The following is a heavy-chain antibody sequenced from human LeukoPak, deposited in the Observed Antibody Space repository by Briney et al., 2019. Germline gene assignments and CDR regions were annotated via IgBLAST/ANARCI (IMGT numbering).Heavy chain of an antibody. CDR2: IIPILGIA. J-gene: IGHJ4*02. CDR3: ASLANRDDNFDY. CDR1: GGTFSSYA. D-gene: IGHD1-14*01. Sequence: SVKVSCKASGGTFSSYAISWVRQAPGQGLEWMGRIIPILGIANYAQKFQGRVTITADKSTSTAYMELSSLRSEDTAVYYCASLANRDDNFDYWGQGTLVTVSS. V-gene: IGHV1-69*04.